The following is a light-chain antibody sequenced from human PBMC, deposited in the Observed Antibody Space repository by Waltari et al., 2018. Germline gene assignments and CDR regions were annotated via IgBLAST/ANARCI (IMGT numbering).Light chain of an antibody. CDR2: DAS. CDR1: QSISIW. Sequence: DIQMTQSPSTLTASVGDRVTITCRASQSISIWLAWYQQKPGKAPKLLIYDASSLESGVPSRFSGSGSGTEFTLTISSLQPDDFATYYCQQYNSYSRTFGQGTKVEIK. CDR3: QQYNSYSRT. V-gene: IGKV1-5*01. J-gene: IGKJ1*01.